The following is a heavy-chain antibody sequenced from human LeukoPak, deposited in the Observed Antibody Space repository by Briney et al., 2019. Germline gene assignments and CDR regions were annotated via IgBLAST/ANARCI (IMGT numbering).Heavy chain of an antibody. D-gene: IGHD6-13*01. V-gene: IGHV3-7*01. CDR2: IKRDGSGK. CDR3: ARDSSSWYDYGMDV. CDR1: GFTFSNYW. Sequence: AGGSLRLSCAASGFTFSNYWMSWVRQAPGKGLEWVANIKRDGSGKYYVDSVKGRFTISRDNAKNSLYLQMNSLRAEDTAVYYCARDSSSWYDYGMDVWGKGTTVTVSS. J-gene: IGHJ6*04.